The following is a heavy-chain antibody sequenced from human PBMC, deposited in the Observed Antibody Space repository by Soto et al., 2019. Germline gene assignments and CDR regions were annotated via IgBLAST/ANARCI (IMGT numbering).Heavy chain of an antibody. Sequence: EVQLVESGGVLVQPGGSLRLSCTASRFTFSSFRMSWVRQAPGKGLEWVGNIKPDGSEKNYVDSVMGRFTISRDNAKNSLYVQKNSLRAEDTAVYYCARAGGGLDYWGQGTLVTVSS. CDR2: IKPDGSEK. V-gene: IGHV3-7*04. CDR1: RFTFSSFR. J-gene: IGHJ4*02. CDR3: ARAGGGLDY. D-gene: IGHD3-10*01.